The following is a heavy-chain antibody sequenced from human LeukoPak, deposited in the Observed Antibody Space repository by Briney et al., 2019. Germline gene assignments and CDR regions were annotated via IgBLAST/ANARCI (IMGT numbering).Heavy chain of an antibody. V-gene: IGHV3-30*04. CDR3: VREGTKTGGHWFDP. Sequence: GGSLRLSCAASGFSFSYYAMYWVRQAPGKGLEWVAVISSDGRNKYYADSVRGRFTISRDNSKNTLYLQMNSLRVEDTAVYYCVREGTKTGGHWFDPWGQGTLVTVSS. D-gene: IGHD3-16*01. J-gene: IGHJ5*02. CDR2: ISSDGRNK. CDR1: GFSFSYYA.